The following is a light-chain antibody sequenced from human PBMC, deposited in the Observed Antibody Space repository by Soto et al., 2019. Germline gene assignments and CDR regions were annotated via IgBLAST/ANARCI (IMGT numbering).Light chain of an antibody. V-gene: IGKV3-15*01. J-gene: IGKJ1*01. CDR2: GAS. CDR1: QSVGSD. CDR3: HQFGYSPRT. Sequence: EIVMTQSPATLSVSPGERATLSCRASQSVGSDLAWYQQKPGQAPRLLMCGASTRATGIPARFSGSGSGTELTLTISSLQSEDFAVYYCHQFGYSPRTFGQGTKVDIK.